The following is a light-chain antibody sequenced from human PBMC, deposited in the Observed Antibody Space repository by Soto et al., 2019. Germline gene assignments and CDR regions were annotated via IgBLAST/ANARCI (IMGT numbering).Light chain of an antibody. V-gene: IGKV1-5*03. CDR1: QSFRSG. CDR3: QQYNSYPWT. Sequence: DIQMTQSPSTLSPSVGDRFTFTSRASQSFRSGLACYHQNPGKPPKLLIYKASSLESGVPSRFSGSGSGTEFTLTISSLQPDDFATYYCQQYNSYPWTFGQGTKVEIK. CDR2: KAS. J-gene: IGKJ1*01.